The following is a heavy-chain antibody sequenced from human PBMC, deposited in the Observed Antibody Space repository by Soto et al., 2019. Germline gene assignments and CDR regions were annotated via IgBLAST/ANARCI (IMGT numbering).Heavy chain of an antibody. CDR3: ARDGSGPIDFDY. CDR2: ISGSGGNT. D-gene: IGHD3-10*01. CDR1: GFPFKSFA. V-gene: IGHV3-23*01. J-gene: IGHJ4*02. Sequence: GGSLGLSCAASGFPFKSFAMGWVRQAPGKGLEWVSAISGSGGNTHYADSVKGRFTISRDNAKNTLYLQMNSLTAEDTAVYYCARDGSGPIDFDYWGQGTLVTVSS.